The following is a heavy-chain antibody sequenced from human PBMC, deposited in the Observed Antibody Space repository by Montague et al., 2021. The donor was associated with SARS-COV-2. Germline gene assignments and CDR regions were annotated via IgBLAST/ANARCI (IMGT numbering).Heavy chain of an antibody. CDR2: IWYDGSNK. D-gene: IGHD3-3*01. V-gene: IGHV3-33*01. J-gene: IGHJ6*02. CDR3: AREQVITIFGVGYYYYYGMDV. Sequence: SLRLSCAASGFTFSSYGMHWVRQAPGKGLEWVAVIWYDGSNKYYADSVKGRFTISRDNSKNTLYLQMNSLRAEDTAVYYCAREQVITIFGVGYYYYYGMDVWGQGTTVTVSS. CDR1: GFTFSSYG.